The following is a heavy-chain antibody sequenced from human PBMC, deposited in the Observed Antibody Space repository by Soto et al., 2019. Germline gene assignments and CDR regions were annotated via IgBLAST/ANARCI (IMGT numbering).Heavy chain of an antibody. CDR3: ARGSAAAGPYYFDY. CDR1: GYTFTNYA. D-gene: IGHD6-13*01. V-gene: IGHV1-3*04. Sequence: ASVKVSCKASGYTFTNYAMHWMRQAPGQRLEWMGWINTGNGTTKYSQKFQGRLTITRDPSANTAFMELSSLRSEDTAVYYCARGSAAAGPYYFDYWAQRTLVTVPQ. J-gene: IGHJ4*02. CDR2: INTGNGTT.